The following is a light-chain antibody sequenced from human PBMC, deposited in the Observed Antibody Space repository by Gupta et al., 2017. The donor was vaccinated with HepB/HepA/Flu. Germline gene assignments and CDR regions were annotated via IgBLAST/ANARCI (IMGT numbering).Light chain of an antibody. CDR2: DVS. CDR1: SSDVGSSKY. CDR3: SSYAGTNTLV. Sequence: QSALTQPASVSASPGQSIAISCTGTSSDVGSSKYVSWYQQHPGKAPKLMIYDVSERLSGVPDRFSGSKSGNTASLTISGLLIEDEAEYYSSSYAGTNTLVFGGGTKLTVL. V-gene: IGLV2-11*01. J-gene: IGLJ3*02.